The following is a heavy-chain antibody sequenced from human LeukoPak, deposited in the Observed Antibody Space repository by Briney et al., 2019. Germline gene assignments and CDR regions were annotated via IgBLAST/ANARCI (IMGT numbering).Heavy chain of an antibody. CDR1: GGSISSSSYY. V-gene: IGHV4-39*07. D-gene: IGHD3-22*01. J-gene: IGHJ4*02. CDR3: ARISYYYDSSGHPGYFDY. Sequence: SETLSLTCTVSGGSISSSSYYWGWIRQPPGKGLEWIGSIYYSGSTYYNPSLKSRVSVSVDTSKNQFSLRLTSVTAADTAVYYCARISYYYDSSGHPGYFDYWGQGTLVTVSS. CDR2: IYYSGST.